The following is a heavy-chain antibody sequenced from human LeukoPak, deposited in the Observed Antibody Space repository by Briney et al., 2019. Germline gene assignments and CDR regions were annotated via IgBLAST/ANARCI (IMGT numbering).Heavy chain of an antibody. Sequence: GRSLRLSCAASGFTFSSYAMHWVRQAPGKGPGWVAVISYDGSNKYYADSVKGRFTISRDNSKNTLYLQMNSLRAEDTAVYYCARAYGHDYVWGSYRYGEMDYWGQGTLVTVSS. CDR2: ISYDGSNK. V-gene: IGHV3-30*04. J-gene: IGHJ4*02. CDR3: ARAYGHDYVWGSYRYGEMDY. CDR1: GFTFSSYA. D-gene: IGHD3-16*02.